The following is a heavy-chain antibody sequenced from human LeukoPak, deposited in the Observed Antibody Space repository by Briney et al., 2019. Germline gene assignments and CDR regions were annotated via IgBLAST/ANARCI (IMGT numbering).Heavy chain of an antibody. CDR3: ARRATQVAGPTSWFDP. CDR1: GGSISSGGYY. D-gene: IGHD6-19*01. CDR2: IYHSGST. J-gene: IGHJ5*02. Sequence: SETLSLTCTVSGGSISSGGYYWSWIRQPPGKGLEWIGYIYHSGSTNYNPSLKSRVTISVDKSKNQFSLKLSSVTAADTAVYYCARRATQVAGPTSWFDPWGQGTLVTVSS. V-gene: IGHV4-30-2*01.